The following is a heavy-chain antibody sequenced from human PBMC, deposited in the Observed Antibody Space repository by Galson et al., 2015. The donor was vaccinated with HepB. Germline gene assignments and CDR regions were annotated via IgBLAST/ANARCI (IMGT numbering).Heavy chain of an antibody. J-gene: IGHJ5*02. CDR2: ISYDGSNK. CDR1: GFTFSSYG. V-gene: IGHV3-30*18. Sequence: SLRLSCAASGFTFSSYGMHWVRQAPGKGLEWVAVISYDGSNKYYADSVKGRFTISRGNSKNTLYLQMNSLRAEDTAVYYCAKDLLSWGQGTLVTVSS. CDR3: AKDLLS. D-gene: IGHD2-8*02.